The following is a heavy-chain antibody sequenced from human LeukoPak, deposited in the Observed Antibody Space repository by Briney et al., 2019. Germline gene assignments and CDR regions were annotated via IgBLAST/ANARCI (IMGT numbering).Heavy chain of an antibody. CDR1: GGSLRGHY. V-gene: IGHV4-34*01. D-gene: IGHD2-15*01. J-gene: IGHJ4*02. CDR3: ARPYCSHGSCYRNFDY. Sequence: SDTLSLTCSVSGGSLRGHYWSWIRQVPGQGLEWIGEINDSGSTNYNPSLEGRVTLSVDTSKNQFSLKMRSVTAADTSIYYCARPYCSHGSCYRNFDYWGQGTLVTVSS. CDR2: INDSGST.